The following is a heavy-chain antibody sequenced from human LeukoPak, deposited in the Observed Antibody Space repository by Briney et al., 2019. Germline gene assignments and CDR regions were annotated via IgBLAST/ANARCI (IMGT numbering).Heavy chain of an antibody. CDR3: ARFPGGAEYRHYYYMDV. Sequence: SETLSLTCTVSGGSISTYYWSWIRQPPGKGLECIGFIYYSETTNYNPSFKSRVTISVDTSKNQFSLKLNSVTAADTAVYYCARFPGGAEYRHYYYMDVWGKGTTVTVSS. D-gene: IGHD1-14*01. CDR2: IYYSETT. CDR1: GGSISTYY. V-gene: IGHV4-59*01. J-gene: IGHJ6*03.